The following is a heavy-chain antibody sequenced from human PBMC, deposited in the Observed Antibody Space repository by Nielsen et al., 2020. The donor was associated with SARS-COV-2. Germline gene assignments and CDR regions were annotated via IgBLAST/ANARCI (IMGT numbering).Heavy chain of an antibody. CDR1: GGSISNYY. CDR2: VSYSGTT. J-gene: IGHJ4*02. V-gene: IGHV4-59*08. Sequence: SETLSLTCTVSGGSISNYYWTWIRQSPGKGLEWIGYVSYSGTTNYNPSLKSRVTISLDTSKNQFFLKLSSVTAADTAVYYCARLPLRSYYPLHYFDSWGQGTLVTVSS. CDR3: ARLPLRSYYPLHYFDS. D-gene: IGHD1-26*01.